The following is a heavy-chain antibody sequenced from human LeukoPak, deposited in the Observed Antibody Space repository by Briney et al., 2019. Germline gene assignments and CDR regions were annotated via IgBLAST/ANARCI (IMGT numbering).Heavy chain of an antibody. D-gene: IGHD2-2*01. J-gene: IGHJ6*03. Sequence: ASVTVSFKASGYTFTSYGISWVRQAPGQGLEWMGWISAYNGNTNYAQKLQGRVTMTTDTSTSTAYMELRSLRSDDTAVYYCARESGCSSTSCYPYYMDVWGKGTTVTVSS. CDR3: ARESGCSSTSCYPYYMDV. V-gene: IGHV1-18*01. CDR1: GYTFTSYG. CDR2: ISAYNGNT.